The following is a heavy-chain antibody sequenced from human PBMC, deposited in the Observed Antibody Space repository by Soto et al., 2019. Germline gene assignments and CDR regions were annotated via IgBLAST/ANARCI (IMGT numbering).Heavy chain of an antibody. J-gene: IGHJ6*02. V-gene: IGHV4-30-4*01. CDR2: IYYSGST. CDR3: ASRYESSGYYYGHYYYWMDV. CDR1: GGSISSGDYY. Sequence: SETLSLTCTVSGGSISSGDYYWSWIRQPPGKGLEWLGYIYYSGSTYYNPSLKSRVTISVDTSKNQFSLKLSSVTAADTAVYYCASRYESSGYYYGHYYYWMDVWGQGTTVTVSS. D-gene: IGHD3-22*01.